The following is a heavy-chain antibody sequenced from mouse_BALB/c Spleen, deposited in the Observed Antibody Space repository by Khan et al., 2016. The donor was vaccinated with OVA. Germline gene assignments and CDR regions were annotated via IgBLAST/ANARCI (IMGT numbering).Heavy chain of an antibody. J-gene: IGHJ1*01. D-gene: IGHD1-1*02. CDR1: GYTFTNYG. Sequence: QIQLVQSGPELKKPGETVKISCKASGYTFTNYGMNWVKQAPGKGLKWMGWINTYSGEPTYDPDFKGRFAFSLETSASTASLQINNLKSDDTARYFCESGGYWCFDVWGAGTTVTVSA. CDR3: ESGGYWCFDV. V-gene: IGHV9-3-1*01. CDR2: INTYSGEP.